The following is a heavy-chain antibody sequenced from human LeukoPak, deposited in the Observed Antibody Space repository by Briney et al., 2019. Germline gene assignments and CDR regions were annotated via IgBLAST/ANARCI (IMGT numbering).Heavy chain of an antibody. CDR3: ARDWGIAAAGTPFDY. CDR1: GFTFSSYS. CDR2: ISSSSSYI. Sequence: SGGSLRLSCAASGFTFSSYSMNWVRQAPGKGLEWVSSISSSSSYIYYADSVKGRFTIPRDNAKNSLYLQMNSLRAEDTAVYYCARDWGIAAAGTPFDYWGQGTLVTVSS. D-gene: IGHD6-13*01. J-gene: IGHJ4*02. V-gene: IGHV3-21*01.